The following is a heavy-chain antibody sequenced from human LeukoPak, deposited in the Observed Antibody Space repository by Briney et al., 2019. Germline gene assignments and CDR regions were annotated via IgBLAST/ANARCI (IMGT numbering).Heavy chain of an antibody. CDR3: ARQGSGSHKD. CDR1: GGSLSGYY. D-gene: IGHD1-26*01. Sequence: SETLSLTCNVSGGSLSGYYWSWIRQPPGKGLEWIGYIYYSGSTNYNPSLKRRVTISVDTSKNQFSLKLRSVTAADTAVYYCARQGSGSHKDWGQGTLVTVSS. CDR2: IYYSGST. J-gene: IGHJ4*02. V-gene: IGHV4-59*08.